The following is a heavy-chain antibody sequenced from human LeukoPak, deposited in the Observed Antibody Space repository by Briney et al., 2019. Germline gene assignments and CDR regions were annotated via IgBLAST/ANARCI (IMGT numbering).Heavy chain of an antibody. Sequence: PGGSLRLSCAASGFTFSSYWMSWVRQAPGKGLEWVANINQDVSETNYVDSVKGRFTISRDNAKNSLYPQMTSLRVEDTAVYYCARDRGYSSFDYWGQGTLVTVSS. V-gene: IGHV3-7*01. CDR3: ARDRGYSSFDY. D-gene: IGHD4-23*01. J-gene: IGHJ4*02. CDR2: INQDVSET. CDR1: GFTFSSYW.